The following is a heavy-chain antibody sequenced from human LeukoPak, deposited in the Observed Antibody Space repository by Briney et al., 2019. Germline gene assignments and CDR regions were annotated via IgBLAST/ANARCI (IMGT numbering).Heavy chain of an antibody. CDR3: ARGWELHPFDY. CDR2: IYYSGST. V-gene: IGHV4-59*01. J-gene: IGHJ4*02. CDR1: GGSISSYY. D-gene: IGHD1-26*01. Sequence: SETLSLTCTVSGGSISSYYWSWLRQPPGKGLEWIGYIYYSGSTNYNPSLKSRVTISVDTSKNQFSLKLSSVTAADTAVYYCARGWELHPFDYWGQGTLVTVSS.